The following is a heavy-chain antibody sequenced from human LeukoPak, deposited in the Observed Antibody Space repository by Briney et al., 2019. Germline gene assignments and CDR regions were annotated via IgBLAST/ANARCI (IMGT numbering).Heavy chain of an antibody. J-gene: IGHJ4*02. CDR2: ISYDGSNK. CDR3: ARVPSRYDSSGYYFSRFDY. CDR1: GFTFSSYA. Sequence: GGSLRLSCAASGFTFSSYAMHGVRQAPGKGLEWVAVISYDGSNKYYADSVKGRFTISRDNSKNTLYLQMNSLRAEDTAVYYCARVPSRYDSSGYYFSRFDYWGQGTLVTVSS. D-gene: IGHD3-22*01. V-gene: IGHV3-30-3*01.